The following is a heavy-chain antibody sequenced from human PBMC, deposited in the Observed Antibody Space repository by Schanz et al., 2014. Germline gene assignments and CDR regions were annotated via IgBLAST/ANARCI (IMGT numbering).Heavy chain of an antibody. D-gene: IGHD5-12*01. J-gene: IGHJ4*02. Sequence: EVQLLESGGGLVQPGGSLRLSCAASGFTFTNYAMSWVRQAPGKGLEWVSAISGSGGSTYYADSVKGRFTISRDNSKNTLYLQMSSLRAEDTAVYYCARKVVATIGGYYDNWGQGTLVIVSS. CDR2: ISGSGGST. CDR3: ARKVVATIGGYYDN. V-gene: IGHV3-23*01. CDR1: GFTFTNYA.